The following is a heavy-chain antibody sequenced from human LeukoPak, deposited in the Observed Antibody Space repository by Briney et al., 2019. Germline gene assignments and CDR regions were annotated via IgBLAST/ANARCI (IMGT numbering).Heavy chain of an antibody. CDR2: IKSISYGGTI. J-gene: IGHJ4*02. CDR1: GVTFSSTNW. Sequence: PSETLSLTCAVSGVTFSSTNWWSWVRQAPGKGLEWLGRIKSISYGGTIDYAAPVKGRFTISRDDSKNTLYLQMDSLETEDTAIYYCTRTWPGNTCFNFWGQGTLVTVSS. CDR3: TRTWPGNTCFNF. D-gene: IGHD1-7*01. V-gene: IGHV3-15*01.